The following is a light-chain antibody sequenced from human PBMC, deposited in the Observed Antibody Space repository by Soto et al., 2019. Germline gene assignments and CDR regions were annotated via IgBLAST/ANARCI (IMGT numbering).Light chain of an antibody. Sequence: DILMTQSPSSLSASVGDTVTITCRASQGISNYLAWYQQRPGKVPQLLIFAASTLQSGVPSRFSRSGYGTEFAITISNLLPEDVATYYCQNLDSAAFTFGPGTKVDIK. CDR1: QGISNY. J-gene: IGKJ3*01. CDR2: AAS. V-gene: IGKV1-27*01. CDR3: QNLDSAAFT.